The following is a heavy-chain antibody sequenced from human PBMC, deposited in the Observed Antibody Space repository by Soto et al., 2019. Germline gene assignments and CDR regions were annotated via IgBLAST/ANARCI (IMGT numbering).Heavy chain of an antibody. V-gene: IGHV1-69*01. J-gene: IGHJ4*02. CDR2: IIPIFGTA. CDR1: GGTFSSYA. CDR3: ASNRYPRIALAGTTLDY. D-gene: IGHD6-19*01. Sequence: QVQLVQSGAEVKKPGSSVKVSCKASGGTFSSYAISWVRQAPGQGLEWMGGIIPIFGTANYAQKFQGRVTITADESTSTAYMELSSLRSEDTAVYYCASNRYPRIALAGTTLDYWGQGTLVTVSS.